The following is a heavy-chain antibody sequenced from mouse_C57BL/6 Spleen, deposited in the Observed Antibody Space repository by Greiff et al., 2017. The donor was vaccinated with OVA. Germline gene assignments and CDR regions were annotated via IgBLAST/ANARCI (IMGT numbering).Heavy chain of an antibody. CDR1: GYAFSSYW. V-gene: IGHV1-80*01. J-gene: IGHJ3*01. Sequence: QVQLQQSGAELVKPGASVKISCKASGYAFSSYWMNWVKQRPGQGLEWIGQIYPGYGDTNYNEKFKGQATLTADQSSSTAYMQRSSLYSEDSAVYCCARKVSYYEFAYWGQGTLVTVSA. D-gene: IGHD1-1*01. CDR3: ARKVSYYEFAY. CDR2: IYPGYGDT.